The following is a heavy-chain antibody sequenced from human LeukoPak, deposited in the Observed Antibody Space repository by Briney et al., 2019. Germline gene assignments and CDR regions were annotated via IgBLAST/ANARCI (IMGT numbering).Heavy chain of an antibody. D-gene: IGHD2-2*01. CDR1: GASIISSGYY. CDR2: IYYSGNT. Sequence: SETLSLTCTVSGASIISSGYYWGWIRQPPGKGLDCIGSIYYSGNTFYNPSLKGRVTISVDTSKNQFSLRLSSVTAADTAVYYCARSFCTSTNCYTNWFDSWGQGTLVTVSS. V-gene: IGHV4-39*01. J-gene: IGHJ5*01. CDR3: ARSFCTSTNCYTNWFDS.